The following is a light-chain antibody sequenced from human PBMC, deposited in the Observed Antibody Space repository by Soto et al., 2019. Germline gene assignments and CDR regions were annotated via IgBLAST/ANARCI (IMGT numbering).Light chain of an antibody. Sequence: DIQMTQSPSSLSASVGDRVTITCRASQNINTYFNCCQQKPGKAPPLLIYAASSLQSGVPSRCSGSGSCTDFTLTISSLQPEDFATYYCRQSYSTPDTFGQGTKLEMK. J-gene: IGKJ2*01. CDR3: RQSYSTPDT. V-gene: IGKV1-39*01. CDR1: QNINTY. CDR2: AAS.